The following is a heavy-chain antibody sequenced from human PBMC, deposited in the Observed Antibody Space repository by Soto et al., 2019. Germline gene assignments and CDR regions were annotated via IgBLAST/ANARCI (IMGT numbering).Heavy chain of an antibody. V-gene: IGHV5-51*01. J-gene: IGHJ4*02. CDR2: IYPGDSDT. Sequence: GESLKISCKGSGYKFINSWIAWVRQMPGKGLEWMAIIYPGDSDTRYSPSFQGQVTISADKSISTAYLRWSSLKTSDTAIYYCARLAASGSPYYNPIDYWGQGTLVTVSS. CDR3: ARLAASGSPYYNPIDY. CDR1: GYKFINSW. D-gene: IGHD3-22*01.